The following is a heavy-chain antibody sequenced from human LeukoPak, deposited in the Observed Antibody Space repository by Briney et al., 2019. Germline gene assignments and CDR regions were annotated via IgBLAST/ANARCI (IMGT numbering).Heavy chain of an antibody. CDR2: INTDASTT. J-gene: IGHJ4*02. CDR1: GFTFSSYW. V-gene: IGHV3-74*01. CDR3: AKRFED. D-gene: IGHD6-25*01. Sequence: GGSLRLSCAASGFTFSSYWMHWVRQAPGKGLMWVSRINTDASTTSNADSVKGRFAISRDNSKNTLYLQMNSLRAEDTAVYYCAKRFEDWGQGTLVTVSS.